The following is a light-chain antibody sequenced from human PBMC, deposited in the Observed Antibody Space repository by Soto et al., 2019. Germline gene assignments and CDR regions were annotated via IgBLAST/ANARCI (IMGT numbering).Light chain of an antibody. CDR1: QSVSSN. CDR2: TTS. J-gene: IGKJ1*01. Sequence: EIVLTQSPATLSVSPGERATLSCRASQSVSSNLAWYQQQPGQAPRLLIYTTSNRATGIPAGFSGSGSGTEFSLSISSLQSEDFAVYYCQQYNNGPSLTFGQGTKVDIK. CDR3: QQYNNGPSLT. V-gene: IGKV3-15*01.